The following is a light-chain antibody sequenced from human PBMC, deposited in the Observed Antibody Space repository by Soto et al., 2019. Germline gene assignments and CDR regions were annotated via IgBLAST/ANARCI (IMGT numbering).Light chain of an antibody. J-gene: IGKJ5*01. CDR3: QQLNSYPIT. Sequence: DIQLTQSPSFLSASVGDRVTITCRASQGLSSDLAWYQQKPGKAPKLRIYAASTLQSGVPSRFSGSGSGTEFTLTISSRQPEDFATYYCQQLNSYPITFGQGTRLEIK. CDR1: QGLSSD. CDR2: AAS. V-gene: IGKV1-9*01.